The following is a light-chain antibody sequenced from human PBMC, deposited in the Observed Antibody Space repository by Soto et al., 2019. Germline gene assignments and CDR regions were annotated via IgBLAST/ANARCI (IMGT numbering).Light chain of an antibody. CDR2: GPS. J-gene: IGKJ4*01. V-gene: IGKV3-20*01. Sequence: LMWSPGILSLSEGERAILSCSVSQSVSSSYLAWHQRKPGQAAVLLIDGPSRRASGIPDRFSGSVSGTDFTVAISRLEPEDCAVYYCQQYGSPPLTFGGGTKVDIK. CDR1: QSVSSSY. CDR3: QQYGSPPLT.